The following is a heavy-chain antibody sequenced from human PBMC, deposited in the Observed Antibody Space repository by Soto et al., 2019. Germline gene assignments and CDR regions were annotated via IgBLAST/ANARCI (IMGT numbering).Heavy chain of an antibody. CDR3: AKGVRGVTYYYYYMDV. Sequence: GSLRLSCAASGFTFSSYAMSWVRQAPGKGLEWVSAISGSGGSTYYADSVKGRFTISRDNSKNTLYLQMNSLRAEDTAVYYCAKGVRGVTYYYYYMDVWGKGTTVTVSS. D-gene: IGHD3-10*01. J-gene: IGHJ6*03. CDR2: ISGSGGST. CDR1: GFTFSSYA. V-gene: IGHV3-23*01.